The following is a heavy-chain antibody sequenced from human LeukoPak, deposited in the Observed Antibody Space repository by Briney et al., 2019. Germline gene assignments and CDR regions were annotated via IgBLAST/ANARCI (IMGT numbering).Heavy chain of an antibody. CDR3: ARGHVLFLEWSRKGEDAFDL. CDR1: NGSFSSGSYF. D-gene: IGHD3-3*01. CDR2: IYTTVTTTGSP. Sequence: PSQTLSLTCIVSNGSFSSGSYFWNWVRQPAEKTLEWLGRIYTTVTTTGSPNYNPSLQSRISISLDTSNNQVSLRLSSVTAADTAVYYCARGHVLFLEWSRKGEDAFDLWGHGTLVTVSS. V-gene: IGHV4-61*02. J-gene: IGHJ3*01.